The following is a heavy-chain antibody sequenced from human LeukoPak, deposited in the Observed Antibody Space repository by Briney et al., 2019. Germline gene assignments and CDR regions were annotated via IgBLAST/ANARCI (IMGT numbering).Heavy chain of an antibody. CDR1: GYTFTGYY. J-gene: IGHJ6*04. V-gene: IGHV1-2*04. Sequence: ASVKVSCKASGYTFTGYYMHWVRQAPGQGLEWMGWINPNSGGTNYAQKSQGWVTMTRDTSISTAYMELSRLRSDDTAVYYCARSGGRSYYGSGSYSVFSSDYYYYYGMDVWGKGTTVTVSS. CDR2: INPNSGGT. D-gene: IGHD3-10*01. CDR3: ARSGGRSYYGSGSYSVFSSDYYYYYGMDV.